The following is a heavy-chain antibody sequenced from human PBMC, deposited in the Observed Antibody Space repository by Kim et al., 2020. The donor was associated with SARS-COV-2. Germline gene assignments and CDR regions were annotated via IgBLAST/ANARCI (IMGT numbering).Heavy chain of an antibody. D-gene: IGHD3-3*01. CDR1: GGSISRGGYY. Sequence: SETLSLTCTVSGGSISRGGYYWSWIRQHPGKGLEWIGYIYYSGSTYYNPSLKSRVTISVDTSKNQFSLKLSSVTAADTAVYYCARVRRLRFLEWLFIDYWGQGTLVTVSS. J-gene: IGHJ4*02. CDR2: IYYSGST. V-gene: IGHV4-31*03. CDR3: ARVRRLRFLEWLFIDY.